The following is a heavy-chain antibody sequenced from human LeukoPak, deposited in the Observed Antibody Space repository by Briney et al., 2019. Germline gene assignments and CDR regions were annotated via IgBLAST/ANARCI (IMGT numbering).Heavy chain of an antibody. J-gene: IGHJ4*02. D-gene: IGHD1-26*01. Sequence: GSLRLSCAASGFTFSTYSMNWVRQAPGKGLEWIGSIYHSGSTYYNPSLKSRVTISVDTSKNQFSLKLSSVTAADTAVYYCASVIVGATDRTEIFDYWGQGPLVTVSS. CDR1: GFTFSTYS. CDR2: IYHSGST. CDR3: ASVIVGATDRTEIFDY. V-gene: IGHV4-38-2*01.